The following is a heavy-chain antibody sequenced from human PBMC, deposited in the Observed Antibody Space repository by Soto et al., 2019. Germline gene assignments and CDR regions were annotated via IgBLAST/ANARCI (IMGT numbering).Heavy chain of an antibody. CDR2: IYYSGST. CDR1: GGSISSGGYY. D-gene: IGHD4-17*01. J-gene: IGHJ4*02. CDR3: ARKRVTTRSWNFEY. V-gene: IGHV4-31*03. Sequence: SETLSLTCTVSGGSISSGGYYWSWIRQHPGKGLEWIGYIYYSGSTYYNPSLKSRVTISVDTSKNQFSLKLSSVTAADTAVYYCARKRVTTRSWNFEYWGQGTLVTVSS.